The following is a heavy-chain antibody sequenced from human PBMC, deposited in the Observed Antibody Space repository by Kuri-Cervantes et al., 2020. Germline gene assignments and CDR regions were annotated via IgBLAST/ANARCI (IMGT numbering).Heavy chain of an antibody. J-gene: IGHJ1*01. CDR3: ARGEYRYGYEY. CDR2: INPNSDGT. D-gene: IGHD5-18*01. Sequence: ASVNVSYKASGYTFTSYGISWVRQAPGQGLEWMGWINPNSDGTNYARKFQGWVTITRDTSISTAYMEMRRLTSDDTAVYYCARGEYRYGYEYWGQGTLVTVSS. CDR1: GYTFTSYG. V-gene: IGHV1-2*04.